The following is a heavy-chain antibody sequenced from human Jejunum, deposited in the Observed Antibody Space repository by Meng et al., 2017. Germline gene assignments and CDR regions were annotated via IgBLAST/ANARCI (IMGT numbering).Heavy chain of an antibody. CDR1: GDSISGSFW. J-gene: IGHJ1*01. D-gene: IGHD2-8*01. CDR3: ARDFEALNGV. Sequence: QGQLLALAPGLGMPCGTSSLTFAFSGDSISGSFWWSWVRQSPGKGLEWIGEIYHSGTTNYNPSLKSRVTLSVDKSKNHFSLNLSSVTAADTAVYFCARDFEALNGVWGQGTLVTVSS. CDR2: IYHSGTT. V-gene: IGHV4-4*02.